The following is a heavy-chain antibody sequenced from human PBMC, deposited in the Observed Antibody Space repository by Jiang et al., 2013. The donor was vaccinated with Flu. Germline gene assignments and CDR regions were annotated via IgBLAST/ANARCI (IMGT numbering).Heavy chain of an antibody. V-gene: IGHV3-23*01. D-gene: IGHD2-15*01. CDR3: AKGRGIAPG. CDR2: ISGSGGST. Sequence: SSYAMSWVRQAPGKGLEWVSAISGSGGSTYYADSVKGRFTISRDNSKNTLYLQMNSLRAEDTAVYYCAKGRGIAPGWGQGTLVTVSS. J-gene: IGHJ4*02. CDR1: SSYA.